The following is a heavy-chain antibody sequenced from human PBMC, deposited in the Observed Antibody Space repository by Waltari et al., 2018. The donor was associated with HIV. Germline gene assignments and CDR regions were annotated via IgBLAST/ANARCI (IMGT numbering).Heavy chain of an antibody. J-gene: IGHJ4*02. D-gene: IGHD3-22*01. CDR3: AIPYYDSSGYYNYFDY. CDR1: GYCCTSSW. CDR2: IYPRYSDT. V-gene: IGHV5-51*03. Sequence: EVKRVQSGAEVRKTGESLKICGRGSGYCCTSSWIGWVGQTHGKGREWLRVIYPRYSDTRYSPSFQGQVTISAAKSISTAYLQWSSLKASDTAMYYCAIPYYDSSGYYNYFDYWGQGTLVTVSS.